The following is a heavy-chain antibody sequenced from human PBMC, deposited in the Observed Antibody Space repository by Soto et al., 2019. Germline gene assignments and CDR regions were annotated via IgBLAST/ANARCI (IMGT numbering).Heavy chain of an antibody. J-gene: IGHJ4*02. CDR3: ARDAVPGYGDYHLDY. D-gene: IGHD4-17*01. CDR1: GGTFSSYA. V-gene: IGHV1-69*12. CDR2: IIPIFGTA. Sequence: QVQLVQSGAEVKKPGSSVKVSCKASGGTFSSYAISWVRQAPGQGLEWMGGIIPIFGTANYAQQCHGTVTITAEETTSTAYMERSSLRSEDTAVYYCARDAVPGYGDYHLDYWGQGTLVTVSS.